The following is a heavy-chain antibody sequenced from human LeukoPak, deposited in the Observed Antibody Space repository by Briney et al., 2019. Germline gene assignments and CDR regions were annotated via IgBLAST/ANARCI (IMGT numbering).Heavy chain of an antibody. CDR2: IYYSGST. J-gene: IGHJ4*02. Sequence: SSETLSLTCTVSDGSISSYYWSWIRQPPGKGLEWIGYIYYSGSTNYNPSLKSRVTISVDTSKNQFSLKLSSVTAADTAVYYCARGAIFGVVNLHFDYWGQGTLVTVSS. CDR1: DGSISSYY. D-gene: IGHD3-3*01. V-gene: IGHV4-59*08. CDR3: ARGAIFGVVNLHFDY.